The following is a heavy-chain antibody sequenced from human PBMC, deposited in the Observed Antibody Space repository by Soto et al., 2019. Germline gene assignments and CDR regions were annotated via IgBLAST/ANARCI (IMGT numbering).Heavy chain of an antibody. J-gene: IGHJ6*02. V-gene: IGHV1-24*01. CDR3: ATDWYNDDSPKRIYYGMDV. Sequence: GASVKVSCKVSGYTLTELSMHWVRQAPGKGLEWMGGFDPEDGETIYAQKFQGRVTMTEDTSTDTAYMELSSLRSEDTAVYYCATDWYNDDSPKRIYYGMDVWGQGTTVTVSS. CDR2: FDPEDGET. CDR1: GYTLTELS. D-gene: IGHD1-20*01.